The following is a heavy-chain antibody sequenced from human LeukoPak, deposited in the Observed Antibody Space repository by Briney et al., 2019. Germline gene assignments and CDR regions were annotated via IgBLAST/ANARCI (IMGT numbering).Heavy chain of an antibody. V-gene: IGHV3-7*01. CDR3: AIIPRAAAGPSARSPFHY. Sequence: GGSLRLSCEVSGFTFSSYWMNWVRQAPGKGLEWVANIKQDGSDKYYVDSVKGRFTISRDNARNSLYLQMNSLRAEDTAVYYCAIIPRAAAGPSARSPFHYWGQGTLVTVSS. J-gene: IGHJ4*02. CDR1: GFTFSSYW. CDR2: IKQDGSDK. D-gene: IGHD6-13*01.